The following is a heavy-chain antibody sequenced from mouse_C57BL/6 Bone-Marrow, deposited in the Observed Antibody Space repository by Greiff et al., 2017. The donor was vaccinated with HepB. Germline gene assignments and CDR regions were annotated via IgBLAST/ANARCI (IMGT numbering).Heavy chain of an antibody. J-gene: IGHJ4*01. D-gene: IGHD2-4*01. CDR2: FHPYNDDT. V-gene: IGHV1-47*01. CDR3: ARRGYYDYDGPYAMDY. Sequence: QVHVKQSGAELVKPGASVKMSCKASGYTFTTYPIEWMKQNHGKSLEWIGNFHPYNDDTKYNEKFKGKATLTVEKSSRTVYLELSRLTSDDSAVYYCARRGYYDYDGPYAMDYWGQGTSVTVSS. CDR1: GYTFTTYP.